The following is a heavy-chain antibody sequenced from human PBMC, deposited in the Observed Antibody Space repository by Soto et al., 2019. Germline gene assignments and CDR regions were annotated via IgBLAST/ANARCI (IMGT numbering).Heavy chain of an antibody. CDR1: GFSLSTSGMC. Sequence: VSGPTLVNPTQTLTLTCTFSGFSLSTSGMCVSWIRQPPGKALEWLALIDWDDDKYYSTSLKTRLTISKDTSKNQVVLTMTNMDPVNRATYYYERKTYYYGRSGYCHGVVFDYWGEGNPVNVSS. V-gene: IGHV2-70*01. CDR2: IDWDDDK. J-gene: IGHJ4*02. D-gene: IGHD3-22*01. CDR3: ERKTYYYGRSGYCHGVVFDY.